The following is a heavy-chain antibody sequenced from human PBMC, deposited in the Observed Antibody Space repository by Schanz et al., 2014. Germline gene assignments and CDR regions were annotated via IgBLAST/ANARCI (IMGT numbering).Heavy chain of an antibody. J-gene: IGHJ4*02. CDR1: GLNFDYYG. CDR3: VAKSIAAH. V-gene: IGHV3-33*05. Sequence: QVQLVESGGGVVQLGRSLRLSCATSGLNFDYYGMNWVRQAPGKGLEWVTVISYDGNNEDYADSVKGRFSISRDNAKNSLYLQMNSLRSEDTAVYSCVAKSIAAHWGQGTLVTVSS. D-gene: IGHD6-6*01. CDR2: ISYDGNNE.